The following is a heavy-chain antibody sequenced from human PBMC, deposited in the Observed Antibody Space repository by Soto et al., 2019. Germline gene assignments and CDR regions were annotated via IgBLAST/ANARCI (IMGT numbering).Heavy chain of an antibody. CDR3: AAGDSSGYYEG. J-gene: IGHJ4*02. V-gene: IGHV1-58*01. CDR2: ITVGTGNT. CDR1: GFIFTTSS. Sequence: SVKVSCKASGFIFTTSSVQWVRQARGQRLEWIGWITVGTGNTNYAQKFQERVTITRDMSTSTAYMELSNLRSEDTAVYYCAAGDSSGYYEGWGQGTQVTVSS. D-gene: IGHD3-22*01.